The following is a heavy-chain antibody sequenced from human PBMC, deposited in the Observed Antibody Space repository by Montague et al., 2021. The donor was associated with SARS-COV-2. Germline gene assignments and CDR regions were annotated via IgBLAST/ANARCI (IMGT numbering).Heavy chain of an antibody. J-gene: IGHJ5*02. CDR2: IHSSGGT. V-gene: IGHV4-61*02. CDR3: ARDYYDSTGLNWFDP. CDR1: GGSITTGSNFY. Sequence: TLSLTCAVSGGSITTGSNFYWGWIRQSAGKGLEWIGRIHSSGGTNYNPSLKSRLTMSVDSSVNQFSLKLTSVTAADTAVYYCARDYYDSTGLNWFDPWGQGLLVTVSS. D-gene: IGHD3-22*01.